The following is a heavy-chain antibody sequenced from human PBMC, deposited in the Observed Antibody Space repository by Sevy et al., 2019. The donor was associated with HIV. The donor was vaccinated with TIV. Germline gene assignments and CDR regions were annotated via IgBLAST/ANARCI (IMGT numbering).Heavy chain of an antibody. CDR3: ARVAVSYCTNDCYHRFDY. Sequence: GSLRLSCAVSGFSFSHYAFHWVRQAPGKGLEWVSLISYDGTYKYYADSVKGRFTISRDNSKNTLYLQMNSLGGNDTAVYYCARVAVSYCTNDCYHRFDYWGPGALVTVSS. J-gene: IGHJ4*02. V-gene: IGHV3-30-3*01. D-gene: IGHD2-8*01. CDR1: GFSFSHYA. CDR2: ISYDGTYK.